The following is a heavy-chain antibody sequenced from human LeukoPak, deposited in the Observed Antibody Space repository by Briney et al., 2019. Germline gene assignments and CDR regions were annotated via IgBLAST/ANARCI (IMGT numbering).Heavy chain of an antibody. D-gene: IGHD3/OR15-3a*01. J-gene: IGHJ6*03. CDR1: GFTFSSYW. CDR3: ARVPLDFWTCYSSFYYYYYYMDV. V-gene: IGHV3-7*01. CDR2: ITQDGSEK. Sequence: GGSLRLSCAASGFTFSSYWMSWVRQAPGKGLEWVANITQDGSEKYYVDSVKGRFTISRDNAKNSLYLQMNSLRAEDTAVYYCARVPLDFWTCYSSFYYYYYYMDVWGKGTTVTVSS.